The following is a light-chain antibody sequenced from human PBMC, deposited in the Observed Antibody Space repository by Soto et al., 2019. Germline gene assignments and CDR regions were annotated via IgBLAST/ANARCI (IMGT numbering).Light chain of an antibody. Sequence: QSVLTQPRSVSGSPGQSVTISCTGTSSDVGGYNYVSWYQQPPGKAPKLMIYEVSNRPSGISNRFSGSKSGNTASLTISGLQTEDEADYYCNSRASGTTYVFGTGTKLTVL. CDR2: EVS. V-gene: IGLV2-14*01. CDR3: NSRASGTTYV. CDR1: SSDVGGYNY. J-gene: IGLJ1*01.